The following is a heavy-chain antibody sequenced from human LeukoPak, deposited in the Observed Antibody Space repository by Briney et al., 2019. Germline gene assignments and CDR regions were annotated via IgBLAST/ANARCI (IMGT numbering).Heavy chain of an antibody. CDR3: GKERWGYCSSAGCPLFDS. CDR1: GFTFSSFG. Sequence: GRSLRLSCAASGFTFSSFGMHWVRQAPGKGLEWVAVISYDGSYKNYADSVQGRFSISRDNPKNTLYLQMNTPSAEDTAVYYCGKERWGYCSSAGCPLFDSWGQGTLITVSS. J-gene: IGHJ4*02. CDR2: ISYDGSYK. D-gene: IGHD2-2*01. V-gene: IGHV3-30*18.